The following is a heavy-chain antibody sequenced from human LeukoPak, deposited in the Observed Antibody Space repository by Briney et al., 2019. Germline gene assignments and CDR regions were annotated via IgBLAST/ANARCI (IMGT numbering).Heavy chain of an antibody. Sequence: SQTLSLTCAISGDSVSSNSAAWNWIRQSPSRGLEWLGRTYFRSKWYNDYAVSVKSRITINPDTSKNQFSLQLNSVTPEDTAVNYCARGQSVAATTGYWFDPWGQGTLVTVSS. J-gene: IGHJ5*02. D-gene: IGHD2-15*01. CDR2: TYFRSKWYN. CDR3: ARGQSVAATTGYWFDP. CDR1: GDSVSSNSAA. V-gene: IGHV6-1*01.